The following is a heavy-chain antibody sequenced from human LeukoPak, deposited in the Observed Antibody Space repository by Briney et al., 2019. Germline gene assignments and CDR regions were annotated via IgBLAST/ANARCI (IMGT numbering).Heavy chain of an antibody. CDR2: ISSSRSTI. CDR3: ARESPAFDY. Sequence: PGGSLRLSCAASGFTFSTYWMAWVRQAPGKGLEWISYISSSRSTITYADSVRGRFTISKDNAKNSLHLQMDSLRAEDTAVYYCARESPAFDYWGQGILVTVSS. CDR1: GFTFSTYW. V-gene: IGHV3-48*01. J-gene: IGHJ4*02.